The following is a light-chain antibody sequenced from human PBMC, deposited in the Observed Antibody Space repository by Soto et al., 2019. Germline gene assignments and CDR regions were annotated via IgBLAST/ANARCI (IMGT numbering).Light chain of an antibody. J-gene: IGKJ1*01. CDR1: QSVSRNY. V-gene: IGKV3-20*01. Sequence: EIVLTQSPGTLYLSPGERATLSCRASQSVSRNYLVWYQQKPGQAPRLLIYGASGMATGIPDRFSGSGSGIDFTLTISRLEPEDFAVYYCQQYGSSPTTFGHGTKVEIK. CDR3: QQYGSSPTT. CDR2: GAS.